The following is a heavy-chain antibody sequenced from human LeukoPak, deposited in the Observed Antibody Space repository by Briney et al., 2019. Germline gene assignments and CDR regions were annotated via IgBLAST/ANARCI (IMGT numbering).Heavy chain of an antibody. CDR3: ARGPPDCSSTSCYAFDAFDI. J-gene: IGHJ3*02. CDR1: GYSISSDYY. V-gene: IGHV4-38-2*02. CDR2: VYHSGST. D-gene: IGHD2-2*01. Sequence: SETLSLTCSVSGYSISSDYYWGWIRQPPGKGLEWIGTVYHSGSTYYNPSLKSRVTISVDTSKNQFSLKLSSVTAADTAVYYCARGPPDCSSTSCYAFDAFDIWGQGTMVTVSS.